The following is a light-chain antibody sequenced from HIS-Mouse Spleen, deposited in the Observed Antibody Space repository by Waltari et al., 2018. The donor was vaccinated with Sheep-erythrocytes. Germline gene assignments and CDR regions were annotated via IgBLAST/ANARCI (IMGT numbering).Light chain of an antibody. CDR2: AAS. V-gene: IGKV1-9*01. Sequence: DIQLTQSPSFLSASVGDRATIPCRASQCISSYLAWYQQKPGKAPKLLIYAASTLQSGVPSRFSGSGSGTEFTLTISSLQPEDFATYYCQQLNSYPIFTFGPGTKVDIK. J-gene: IGKJ3*01. CDR1: QCISSY. CDR3: QQLNSYPIFT.